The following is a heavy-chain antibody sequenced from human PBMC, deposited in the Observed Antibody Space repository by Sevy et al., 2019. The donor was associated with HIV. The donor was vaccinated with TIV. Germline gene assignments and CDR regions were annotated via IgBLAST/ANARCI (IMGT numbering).Heavy chain of an antibody. Sequence: SGPTLVNPTQTLTLTCTFSGFSLTTSGVGVGWIRQPPGKALEWLALIYWDDDKYYSPSLKSRLTITKDTSKNQVVLRMANMDPVDTATYFCAHRPYGDYVGGFDVWGQWTLVTVSS. CDR1: GFSLTTSGVG. V-gene: IGHV2-5*02. D-gene: IGHD4-17*01. CDR2: IYWDDDK. CDR3: AHRPYGDYVGGFDV. J-gene: IGHJ3*01.